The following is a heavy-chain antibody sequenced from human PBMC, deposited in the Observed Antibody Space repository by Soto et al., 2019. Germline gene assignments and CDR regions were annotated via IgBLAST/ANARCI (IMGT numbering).Heavy chain of an antibody. J-gene: IGHJ4*02. V-gene: IGHV2-70*01. D-gene: IGHD3-22*01. Sequence: SGPTLVNPTQTLTLTCTFSGFSLSTSGMCVSWIRQPPGKALEWLALIDWDDDKYYSTSLKTRLTISKDTSKNQVVLTMTNMDPVDTATYYCARIHTYYYDSSGYFDYWGQGPWSPSPQ. CDR2: IDWDDDK. CDR3: ARIHTYYYDSSGYFDY. CDR1: GFSLSTSGMC.